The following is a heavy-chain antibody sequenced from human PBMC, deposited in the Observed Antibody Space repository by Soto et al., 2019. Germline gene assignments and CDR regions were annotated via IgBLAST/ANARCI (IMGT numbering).Heavy chain of an antibody. D-gene: IGHD6-13*01. Sequence: WGVLRLSCAASGFTFCSYEMSWVRQAPGKVLEWVSTIIVSRGSTYYADSVKGRFTISRDNSKNTLYLKMNSLRAEGTAVYYCAKVGRKGYSRSWYLSDYWGQGTLVTVS. J-gene: IGHJ4*02. CDR2: IIVSRGST. CDR1: GFTFCSYE. V-gene: IGHV3-23*01. CDR3: AKVGRKGYSRSWYLSDY.